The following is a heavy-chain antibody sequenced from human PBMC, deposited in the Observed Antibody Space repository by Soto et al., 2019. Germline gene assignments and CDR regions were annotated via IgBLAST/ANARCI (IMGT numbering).Heavy chain of an antibody. J-gene: IGHJ5*02. CDR1: GFTFSMFS. Sequence: EGSLRLSCSASGFTFSMFSMHWVRQAPGKGLEYVSGISSNGDSTYYADSVKGRFTISRDNSKNTLYLQMSSLRAVDTAVYYCVHPRSTVQIPPTWGQGTLVTV. CDR2: ISSNGDST. V-gene: IGHV3-64D*06. D-gene: IGHD4-17*01. CDR3: VHPRSTVQIPPT.